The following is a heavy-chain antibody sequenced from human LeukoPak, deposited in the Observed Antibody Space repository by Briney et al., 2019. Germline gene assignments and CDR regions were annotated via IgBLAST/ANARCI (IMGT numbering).Heavy chain of an antibody. CDR3: AKRDNSDSSTYSPLVAR. CDR2: ISGSGSTT. Sequence: GGSLRLSCAASGFTVSSNYMSWVRQAPGQGLEWVSGISGSGSTTLYADSVKGRFAISRDNSKSTLFLHMSSLRVEDTAIYYCAKRDNSDSSTYSPLVARWGKGPLVTVSS. CDR1: GFTVSSNY. D-gene: IGHD2/OR15-2a*01. J-gene: IGHJ4*02. V-gene: IGHV3-23*01.